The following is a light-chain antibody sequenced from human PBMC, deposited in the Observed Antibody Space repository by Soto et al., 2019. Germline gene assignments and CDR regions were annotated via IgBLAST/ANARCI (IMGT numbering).Light chain of an antibody. CDR1: SSDVGGYNY. CDR3: SSYTSSSTLV. V-gene: IGLV2-14*01. Sequence: QSVLTQPASVSGSPGQSITISCTGTSSDVGGYNYVSWYQQHPGKAPKLMIYEVSNRPSGVSNHFSGSKSANTASLTISVLQDEDEADYYCSSYTSSSTLVFGTGTKVTVL. J-gene: IGLJ1*01. CDR2: EVS.